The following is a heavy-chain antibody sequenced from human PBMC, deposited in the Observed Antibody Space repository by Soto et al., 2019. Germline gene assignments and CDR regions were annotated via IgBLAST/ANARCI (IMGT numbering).Heavy chain of an antibody. CDR2: IFYSGGT. Sequence: QLQLLESGPGLVKASEPLSLTCNVSGGSISTSRSYWAWIRQPPGKGLEWLANIFYSGGTYYNPSLASRVTVSVDTSKNEFSLKLRSVTAADTAVYYCARQPTTGDTDLWFDPWGQGTLVTVSS. V-gene: IGHV4-39*01. CDR1: GGSISTSRSY. D-gene: IGHD2-21*01. J-gene: IGHJ5*02. CDR3: ARQPTTGDTDLWFDP.